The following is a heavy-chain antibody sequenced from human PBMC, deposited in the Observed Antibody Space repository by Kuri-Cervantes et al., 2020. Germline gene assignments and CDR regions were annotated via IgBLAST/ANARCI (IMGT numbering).Heavy chain of an antibody. CDR2: ISYDGGNK. V-gene: IGHV3-30-3*01. Sequence: GGSLRLSCAASEFTFSSYAMHWVRQAPGKGLEWVAIISYDGGNKYYVDSVKGRFTISRDNSKNTLYLQMNSLRAEDTAVYYCAKDLTYYYDSSGYGYWGQGTLVTVSS. J-gene: IGHJ4*02. D-gene: IGHD3-22*01. CDR1: EFTFSSYA. CDR3: AKDLTYYYDSSGYGY.